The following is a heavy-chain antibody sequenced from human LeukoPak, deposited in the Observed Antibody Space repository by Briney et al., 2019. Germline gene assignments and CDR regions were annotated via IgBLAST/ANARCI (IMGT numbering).Heavy chain of an antibody. CDR2: IYHNGST. CDR1: GYSISSGYY. V-gene: IGHV4-38-2*01. CDR3: ARHPRYCSSTSCQTLFDY. D-gene: IGHD2-2*01. J-gene: IGHJ4*02. Sequence: SETLSLTCAVSGYSISSGYYWGWIRRPPGKGLEWIGSIYHNGSTYYNTSLKSRVTISVDTSKNQFSLKLSSVTAADTAVYYCARHPRYCSSTSCQTLFDYWGQGTLVTVSS.